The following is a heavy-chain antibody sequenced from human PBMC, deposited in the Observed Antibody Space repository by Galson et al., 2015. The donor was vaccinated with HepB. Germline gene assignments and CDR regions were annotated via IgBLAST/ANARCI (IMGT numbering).Heavy chain of an antibody. V-gene: IGHV3-64*01. Sequence: SLRLSCAASGFTFSSYAMHWVRQAPGKGLEFVSAIGGNGVSTYYANSVRGRFTISRDNSKNTLYLQMGSLRPEDMAVYYCARVMGIGVSDDWYFDLWGRGTLVTVSS. J-gene: IGHJ2*01. CDR3: ARVMGIGVSDDWYFDL. CDR2: IGGNGVST. D-gene: IGHD6-19*01. CDR1: GFTFSSYA.